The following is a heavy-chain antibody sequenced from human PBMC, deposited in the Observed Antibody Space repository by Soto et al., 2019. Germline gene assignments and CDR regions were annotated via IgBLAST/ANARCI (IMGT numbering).Heavy chain of an antibody. J-gene: IGHJ4*02. CDR3: TRPEHLAAFYFDD. CDR2: INPGNGNT. V-gene: IGHV1-3*05. Sequence: QVHLVQSGAEERKPGASVKISCKTYGYDFDVYFLHCVRQAPGQSLEWMGWINPGNGNTKYSQKFQYRVTITTDTSASTTYMELSGLTSADTAIYYGTRPEHLAAFYFDDWGQGTLVTVSS. CDR1: GYDFDVYF.